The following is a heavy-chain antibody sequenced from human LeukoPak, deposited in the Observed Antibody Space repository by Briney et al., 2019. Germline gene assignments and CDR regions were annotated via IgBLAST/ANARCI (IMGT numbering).Heavy chain of an antibody. J-gene: IGHJ4*02. D-gene: IGHD5-12*01. CDR1: GFSFNSYW. CDR2: TYSGGST. Sequence: GGSLRLSCAASGFSFNSYWMSWVRQAPGKGLEWVSVTYSGGSTYYADSVKGRFTISRDNSKNTLYLQMNSLRAEDTAIYYCAGGGLAVFDYWGQGTLVTVSS. CDR3: AGGGLAVFDY. V-gene: IGHV3-53*01.